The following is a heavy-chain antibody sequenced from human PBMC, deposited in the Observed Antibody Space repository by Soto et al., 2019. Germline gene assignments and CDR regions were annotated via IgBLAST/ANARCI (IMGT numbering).Heavy chain of an antibody. CDR3: ARDFGSGSSY. D-gene: IGHD3-10*01. V-gene: IGHV3-33*01. J-gene: IGHJ4*02. CDR2: IWYDGSNK. CDR1: GFTFSSYG. Sequence: PGGSLSLSCAASGFTFSSYGMHWVRQAPGKGLEWVAVIWYDGSNKYYADSVKGRFTIPRDNSKNTLYLQMNSLRAEDTAVYFCARDFGSGSSYWGQGTLVTVSS.